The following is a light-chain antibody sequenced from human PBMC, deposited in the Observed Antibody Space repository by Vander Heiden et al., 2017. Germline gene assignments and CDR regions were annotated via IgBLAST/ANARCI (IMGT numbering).Light chain of an antibody. J-gene: IGKJ4*01. CDR3: QQSYSTPHT. V-gene: IGKV1-39*01. CDR2: AAS. Sequence: DIQMTQSPSSLSASVGDKVNITCRASQSISSYLNWYQQKPGKAPKLLIYAASSLQSGVPSRFSRSGSGTDFTLTISSLQPEDFATYYCQQSYSTPHTFGGGTKVEIK. CDR1: QSISSY.